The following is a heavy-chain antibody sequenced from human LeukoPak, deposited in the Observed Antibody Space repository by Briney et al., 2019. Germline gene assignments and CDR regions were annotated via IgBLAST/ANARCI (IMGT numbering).Heavy chain of an antibody. CDR1: GFTFSSYW. CDR3: ARQIVGATGLDY. V-gene: IGHV3-48*04. CDR2: ISSSGRTV. Sequence: PGESLRLSCAASGFTFSSYWMHWVRQAPGKGLEWVSYISSSGRTVYYADSVKGRFTISRDNAKDSLYLQMNSLRAEDTAVYYCARQIVGATGLDYWGQGTLVTVSS. J-gene: IGHJ4*02. D-gene: IGHD1-26*01.